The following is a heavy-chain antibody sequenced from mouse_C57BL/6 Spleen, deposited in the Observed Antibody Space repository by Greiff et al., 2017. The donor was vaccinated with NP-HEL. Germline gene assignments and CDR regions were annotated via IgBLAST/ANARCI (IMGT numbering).Heavy chain of an antibody. CDR1: GFTFSSYA. D-gene: IGHD1-1*01. J-gene: IGHJ2*01. CDR2: ISSGGDYI. Sequence: VQGVESGEGLVKPGGSLKLSCAASGFTFSSYAMSWVRQTPEKRLEWVAYISSGGDYIYYADTVKGRFTSSRDNARNTLYLQMSSLKSEDTAMYYCTRGQIYYYGSSYQEVYFDYWGQGTTLTVSS. V-gene: IGHV5-9-1*02. CDR3: TRGQIYYYGSSYQEVYFDY.